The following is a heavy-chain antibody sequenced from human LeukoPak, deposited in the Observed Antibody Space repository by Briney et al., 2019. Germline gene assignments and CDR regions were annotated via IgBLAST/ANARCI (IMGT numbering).Heavy chain of an antibody. Sequence: QAGGSLRLSCAASGFTFSSYWMSWVRQAPGKGLEWVANIKQDGSEKYYVDSVKGRFTISRDNAKNSLYLQMNSLRAEDTAVYYCARDALWQWLEGARRAYFDYWGQGTLVTVSS. V-gene: IGHV3-7*01. CDR2: IKQDGSEK. CDR1: GFTFSSYW. CDR3: ARDALWQWLEGARRAYFDY. D-gene: IGHD6-19*01. J-gene: IGHJ4*02.